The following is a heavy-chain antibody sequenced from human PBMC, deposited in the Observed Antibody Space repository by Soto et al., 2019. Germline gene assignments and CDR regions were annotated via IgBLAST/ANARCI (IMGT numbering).Heavy chain of an antibody. D-gene: IGHD4-17*01. CDR1: GGSISSGGYY. J-gene: IGHJ4*02. CDR2: IYYSGST. V-gene: IGHV4-31*03. Sequence: QVQLQESGPGLVKPSQTLSLTCTVSGGSISSGGYYWSWIRQHPGKGLEWIGYIYYSGSTYYNPSLKSRVTVSVDTSKNQFSLKLSSVTAADTAVYYCGVSDYGDQSFDYWGQGTLVTVSS. CDR3: GVSDYGDQSFDY.